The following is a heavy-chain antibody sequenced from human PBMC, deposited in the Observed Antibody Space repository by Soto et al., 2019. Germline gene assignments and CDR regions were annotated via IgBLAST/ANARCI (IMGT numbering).Heavy chain of an antibody. J-gene: IGHJ5*02. V-gene: IGHV3-30*18. D-gene: IGHD3-22*01. Sequence: GGSLRLSCAASGFTFSSYGMHWVRQAPGKGLEWVAVISYDGSNKYYADSVKGRFTISRDNSKNTLYLQMNSLRAEDTAVYYCAKDQYDSSGYNWFDPWGQGTLVTVSS. CDR3: AKDQYDSSGYNWFDP. CDR1: GFTFSSYG. CDR2: ISYDGSNK.